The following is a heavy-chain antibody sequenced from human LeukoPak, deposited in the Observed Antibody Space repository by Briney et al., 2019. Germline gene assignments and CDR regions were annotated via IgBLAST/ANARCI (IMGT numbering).Heavy chain of an antibody. CDR2: INPNSGAT. D-gene: IGHD4-17*01. Sequence: ASVKVSCKASGYTFTGSYLHWVRQAPGQGLEWMGWINPNSGATNYARQFQGRVTMTRDASISTAYMELSRLRSDDTAEYHCARGLTTVTFDCWGQGTLVTVTS. J-gene: IGHJ4*02. V-gene: IGHV1-2*02. CDR3: ARGLTTVTFDC. CDR1: GYTFTGSY.